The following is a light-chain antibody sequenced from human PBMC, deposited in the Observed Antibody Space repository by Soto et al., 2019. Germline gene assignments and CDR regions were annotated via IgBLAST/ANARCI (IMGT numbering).Light chain of an antibody. J-gene: IGKJ3*01. V-gene: IGKV1-17*01. CDR1: QGISVF. CDR2: AAS. Sequence: DIQMTQSPSSLSASVGDRVTITCRASQGISVFLAWFQQKPGKAPNRLIYAASSLESGVPSRFSGSVSGTEFTLTISSLQPEDFANYYCLQHNTFPSTFGPGTKVDIK. CDR3: LQHNTFPST.